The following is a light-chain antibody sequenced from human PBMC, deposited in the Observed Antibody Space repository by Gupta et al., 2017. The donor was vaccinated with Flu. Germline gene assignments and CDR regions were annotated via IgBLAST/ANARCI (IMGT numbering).Light chain of an antibody. CDR2: VAS. CDR3: QQYDTWPYT. Sequence: EIVMTQSPSTLSVSPGERATLSCRASQSVSRKLDWYQQKPGQAPRLLIYVASTRATGIPARFSGSGSGTEFTLTISSRQSEDFALYYCQQYDTWPYTFGQGTKLEIK. J-gene: IGKJ2*01. V-gene: IGKV3-15*01. CDR1: QSVSRK.